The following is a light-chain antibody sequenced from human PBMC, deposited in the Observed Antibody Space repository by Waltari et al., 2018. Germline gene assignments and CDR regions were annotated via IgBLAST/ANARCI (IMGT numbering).Light chain of an antibody. V-gene: IGLV6-57*04. J-gene: IGLJ2*01. CDR3: QSYDSNNPVV. Sequence: NFMLTQPHSVSESPGKTVTISCTRSSGSIASNYVQWYQQRPGSAPTTVIYEDTQRPSGVPVRFSGSIDSSTNSASLTISGLKTEDEADYYCQSYDSNNPVVFGGGTKLTVL. CDR2: EDT. CDR1: SGSIASNY.